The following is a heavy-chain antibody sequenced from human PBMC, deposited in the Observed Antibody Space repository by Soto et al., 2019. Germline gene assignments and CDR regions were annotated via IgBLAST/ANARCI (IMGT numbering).Heavy chain of an antibody. V-gene: IGHV3-23*01. CDR3: AKVLIPGYCSGGSCYDLFDYYYGMDV. Sequence: GGSLRLSCAASGFTFSSYAMSWVRQAPGKGLEWVSAISGSGGSTYYADSVKGRFTISRDNSKNTLYLQMNSLRAEDTAVYYCAKVLIPGYCSGGSCYDLFDYYYGMDVWGQGTTVTVSS. D-gene: IGHD2-15*01. CDR1: GFTFSSYA. CDR2: ISGSGGST. J-gene: IGHJ6*02.